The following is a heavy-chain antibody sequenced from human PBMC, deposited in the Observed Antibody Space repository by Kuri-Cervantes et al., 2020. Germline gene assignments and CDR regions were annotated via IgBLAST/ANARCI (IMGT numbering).Heavy chain of an antibody. J-gene: IGHJ4*02. CDR3: ARGRSITMVQGVIRGGDY. Sequence: ASVKVSCKASGYTFTSYDINWVRQATGQGLEWMGWMNPNSGNTGYAQKFQGRVTMTRNTSISTAYMELSSLRSEDTAVYYCARGRSITMVQGVIRGGDYWGQGTLVTDSS. CDR2: MNPNSGNT. CDR1: GYTFTSYD. D-gene: IGHD3-10*01. V-gene: IGHV1-8*01.